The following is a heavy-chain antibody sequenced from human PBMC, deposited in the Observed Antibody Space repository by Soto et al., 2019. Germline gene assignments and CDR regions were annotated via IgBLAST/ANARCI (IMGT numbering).Heavy chain of an antibody. J-gene: IGHJ4*02. CDR2: IYYSGST. V-gene: IGHV4-61*01. CDR3: ARALVSNYYDSNYFDY. Sequence: QVQLQESGPGLVKPSETLSLTCTVSGGSVISGSYYWSWIRQPPGKGLEWIGYIYYSGSTNYNPSLKSRVTLSXXTXKXXFSLKLSSVTAADTAVYYCARALVSNYYDSNYFDYWGQGTLVTVSS. D-gene: IGHD3-22*01. CDR1: GGSVISGSYY.